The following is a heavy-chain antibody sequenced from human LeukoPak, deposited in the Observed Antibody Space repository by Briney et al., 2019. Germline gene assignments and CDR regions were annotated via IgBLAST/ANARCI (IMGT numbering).Heavy chain of an antibody. CDR1: GGSFSGYY. CDR2: INPSGST. CDR3: ARSTVTYYYYYMDV. V-gene: IGHV4-34*01. J-gene: IGHJ6*03. Sequence: SETLSLTCAVYGGSFSGYYWSWIRQPPGKGLEWIGEINPSGSTNYNPSLKSRVTISVDTSKNQFSLKLSSVTAADTAVYYCARSTVTYYYYYMDVWGKGTTVTVSS. D-gene: IGHD4-11*01.